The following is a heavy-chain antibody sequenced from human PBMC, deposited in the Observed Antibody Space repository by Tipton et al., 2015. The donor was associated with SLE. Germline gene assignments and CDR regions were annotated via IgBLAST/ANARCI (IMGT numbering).Heavy chain of an antibody. J-gene: IGHJ3*01. CDR3: ATSLNYYDSSGPEG. V-gene: IGHV4-34*08. CDR1: GGTFSGYY. CDR2: INYSGNT. D-gene: IGHD3-22*01. Sequence: TLSLTCAVYGGTFSGYYWSWIRQSPGEGLEWIGEINYSGNTKYNPSLKSRVTISVDTSKNQFSLNLNFMTAADTAMYYCATSLNYYDSSGPEGWGQGTMVTVSS.